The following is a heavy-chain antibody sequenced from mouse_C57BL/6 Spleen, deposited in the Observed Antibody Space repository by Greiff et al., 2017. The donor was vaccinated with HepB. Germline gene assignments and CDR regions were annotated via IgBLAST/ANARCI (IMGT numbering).Heavy chain of an antibody. CDR3: ARSPDCYSFDG. D-gene: IGHD2-3*01. CDR1: GYTFTSYW. V-gene: IGHV1-72*01. J-gene: IGHJ2*01. CDR2: IDPNSGGT. Sequence: QVQLQQPGAELVKPGASVKLSCTASGYTFTSYWMHWVKQRPGRGLEWIGRIDPNSGGTKYNEKFKSKATLTVDKPSSTAYMQLSSLTSEDSAVYYCARSPDCYSFDGWGQDTTLTVSS.